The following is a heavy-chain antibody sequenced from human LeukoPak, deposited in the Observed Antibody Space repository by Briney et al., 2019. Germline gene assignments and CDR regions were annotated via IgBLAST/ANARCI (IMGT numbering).Heavy chain of an antibody. CDR1: GGAITSYY. CDR3: AGVDWGYYDSSGYYR. Sequence: PSETLSLTCTVSGGAITSYYWSWIRQPPGKGLEWIGNIYYSGSTYYNPSLKSRVTISVDTSKNQFSLKLSSVTAADTAVYYCAGVDWGYYDSSGYYRWGQGTLVTVSS. CDR2: IYYSGST. J-gene: IGHJ4*02. V-gene: IGHV4-59*06. D-gene: IGHD3-22*01.